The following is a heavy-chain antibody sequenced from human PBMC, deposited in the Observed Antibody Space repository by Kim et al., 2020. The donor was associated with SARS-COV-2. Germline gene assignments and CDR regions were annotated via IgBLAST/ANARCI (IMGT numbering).Heavy chain of an antibody. J-gene: IGHJ6*02. D-gene: IGHD4-17*01. V-gene: IGHV3-48*03. CDR3: ASPPQTFYGDYGEHYYYYGMDV. CDR1: GFTFSSYE. CDR2: ISSSGSTI. Sequence: GGSLRLSCAASGFTFSSYEMNWVRQAPGKGLEWVSYISSSGSTIYYADSVKGRFTISRDNAKNSLYLQMNSLRAEDTAVYYCASPPQTFYGDYGEHYYYYGMDVWGQGTTVTVSS.